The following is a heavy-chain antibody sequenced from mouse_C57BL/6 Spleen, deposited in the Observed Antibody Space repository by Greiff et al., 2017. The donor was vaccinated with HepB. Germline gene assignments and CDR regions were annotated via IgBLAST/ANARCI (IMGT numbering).Heavy chain of an antibody. D-gene: IGHD1-1*01. V-gene: IGHV1-42*01. J-gene: IGHJ2*01. CDR2: INPSTGGT. Sequence: EVQLQQSGPELVKPGASVKISCKASGYSFTGYYMNWVKQSPEKSLEWIGEINPSTGGTTYNQKFKAKATLTVDKSSSTAYMQLKSLTSEDSAVYYCARGGGFTTVVDYFDYWGQGTTLTVSS. CDR3: ARGGGFTTVVDYFDY. CDR1: GYSFTGYY.